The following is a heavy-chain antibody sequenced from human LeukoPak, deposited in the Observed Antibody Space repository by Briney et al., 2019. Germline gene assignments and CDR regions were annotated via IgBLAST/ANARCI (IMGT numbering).Heavy chain of an antibody. V-gene: IGHV3-30*18. J-gene: IGHJ5*02. Sequence: GGSLVLSCAASGFTFSDYGMHWVRQAPGKGLEWAAVIAYDGTNKHYVDSVSGRFTISRDNSKNTMYLQMNSLRPEDTGVYYCAKDGSSSGWYGCLFWFDPWGQGTLVIVSS. CDR3: AKDGSSSGWYGCLFWFDP. CDR2: IAYDGTNK. CDR1: GFTFSDYG. D-gene: IGHD6-19*01.